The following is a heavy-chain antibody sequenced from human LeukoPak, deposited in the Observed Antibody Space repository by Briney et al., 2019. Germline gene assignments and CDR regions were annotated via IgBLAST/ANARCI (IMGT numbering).Heavy chain of an antibody. D-gene: IGHD4-23*01. Sequence: SETLSLTCAVSGGSISSGGYSWSWIRQPPGKGLEWIGYIYHSGSTYYNPSLKSRVTISVDRSKNQFSLKVSSVAAADTAVYYCARSSGGFWFDPWGQGTLVTVSS. CDR1: GGSISSGGYS. CDR2: IYHSGST. CDR3: ARSSGGFWFDP. J-gene: IGHJ5*02. V-gene: IGHV4-30-2*01.